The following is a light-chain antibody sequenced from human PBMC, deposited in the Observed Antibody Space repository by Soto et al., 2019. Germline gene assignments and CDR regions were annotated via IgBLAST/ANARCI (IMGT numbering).Light chain of an antibody. CDR1: QSISSY. J-gene: IGKJ1*01. V-gene: IGKV1-39*01. CDR2: AAS. CDR3: QQSYSTLRT. Sequence: DIQMTQSPSSLSASVGDRVTITCRASQSISSYLNWYQQKPGKAPKLLIYAASSLQSGVPSRFSGSGSGTDFTLTISSLXXXXFATYYCQQSYSTLRTFGQGTKVDIK.